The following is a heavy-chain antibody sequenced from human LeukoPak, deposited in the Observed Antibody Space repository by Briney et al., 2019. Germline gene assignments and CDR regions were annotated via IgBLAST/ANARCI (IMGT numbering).Heavy chain of an antibody. Sequence: SETLSLTCTVPGGSLSSSSYYWGWIRQPPGKGLEWIGSIYYSGSTYYNPSLKSRVTISVDTSKNQFSLKLSSVTAADTAVYYCARVGYSGYDPFMDVWGKGTTVTVSS. CDR1: GGSLSSSSYY. D-gene: IGHD5-12*01. J-gene: IGHJ6*03. V-gene: IGHV4-39*07. CDR2: IYYSGST. CDR3: ARVGYSGYDPFMDV.